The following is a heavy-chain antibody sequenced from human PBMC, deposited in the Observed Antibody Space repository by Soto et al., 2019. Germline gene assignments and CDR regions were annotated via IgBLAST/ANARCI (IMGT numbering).Heavy chain of an antibody. CDR1: GFTFSSYA. CDR3: AREGDLELELREVYYY. CDR2: ISYDGSNK. D-gene: IGHD1-7*01. Sequence: QVQLVESGGGVVQPGRSLRLPCAASGFTFSSYAMHWVRQAPGKGLEWVAVISYDGSNKYYADSVKGRFTISRDNSKNTLYLQMNSLRAEDTAVYYCAREGDLELELREVYYYWGQGTLVTVSS. V-gene: IGHV3-30-3*01. J-gene: IGHJ4*02.